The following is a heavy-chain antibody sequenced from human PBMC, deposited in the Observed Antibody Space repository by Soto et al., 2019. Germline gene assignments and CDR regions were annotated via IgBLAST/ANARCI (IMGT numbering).Heavy chain of an antibody. CDR3: ARTPRDAYTWGRSRYPPYFDN. Sequence: QITLTESGPTLVKPTQTLTLTCTFSGFSLSTSRVGVGWIRQPPGKAPEWLALIYWNDDKRYTPFLKSRLSVTSHTSTKQVVLTMTDMDPADTATYYCARTPRDAYTWGRSRYPPYFDNWGQGTLVTVST. J-gene: IGHJ4*02. V-gene: IGHV2-5*01. CDR1: GFSLSTSRVG. D-gene: IGHD3-16*02. CDR2: IYWNDDK.